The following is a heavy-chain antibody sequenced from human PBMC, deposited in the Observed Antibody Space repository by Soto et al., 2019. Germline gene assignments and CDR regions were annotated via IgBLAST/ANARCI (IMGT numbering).Heavy chain of an antibody. CDR2: TYYNGDT. Sequence: SETLSLTCTVSDDSFRGAEYYWSWIRQPLGKGPEWIGYTYYNGDTKYNPALRSRVTMSEDTSKNQFSLRLSSVTAADTAVYFCARGPAYIDGWRTFDLWGRGILVTAPQ. CDR3: ARGPAYIDGWRTFDL. J-gene: IGHJ4*02. D-gene: IGHD6-19*01. V-gene: IGHV4-61*08. CDR1: DDSFRGAEYY.